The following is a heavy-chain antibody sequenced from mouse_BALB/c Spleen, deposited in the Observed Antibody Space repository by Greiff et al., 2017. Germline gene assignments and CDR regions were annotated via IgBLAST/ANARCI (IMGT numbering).Heavy chain of an antibody. CDR3: ARRNYYGYYAMDY. D-gene: IGHD1-2*01. J-gene: IGHJ4*01. V-gene: IGHV3-2*02. CDR1: GYSITSDYA. CDR2: ISYSGST. Sequence: EVKLQESGPGLVKPSQSLSLTCTVTGYSITSDYAWNWIRQFPGNKLEWMGYISYSGSTSYNPSLKSRISITRDTSKNQFFLQLNSVTTEDTATYYCARRNYYGYYAMDYWGQGTSVTVSS.